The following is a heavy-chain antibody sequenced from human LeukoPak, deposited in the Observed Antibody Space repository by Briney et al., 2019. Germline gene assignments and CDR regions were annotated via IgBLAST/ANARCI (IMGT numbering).Heavy chain of an antibody. V-gene: IGHV1-69*13. D-gene: IGHD5-24*01. CDR3: ARDIEMATTTGYYYYMDV. CDR1: GGTFSSYA. Sequence: GASVKVSCTASGGTFSSYAISWVRQAPGQGLEWMGGIIPIFGTANYAQKFQGRVTITADESTSTAYMELSSLRSEDTAVYYCARDIEMATTTGYYYYMDVWGKGTTVTVSS. CDR2: IIPIFGTA. J-gene: IGHJ6*03.